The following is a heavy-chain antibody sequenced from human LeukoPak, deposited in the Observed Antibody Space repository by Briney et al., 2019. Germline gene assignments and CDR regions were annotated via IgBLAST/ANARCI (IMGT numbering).Heavy chain of an antibody. CDR1: GSTFSSYA. J-gene: IGHJ4*02. D-gene: IGHD6-6*01. Sequence: GGSLRLSCAASGSTFSSYAMSWVRQAPGKGLEWVSAISGSGGSTYYADSVKGRFTISRDNARNSLYLQMNTLRAEDTAVYFCARDLRSSPISFDYWGQGTLVTVSS. V-gene: IGHV3-23*01. CDR2: ISGSGGST. CDR3: ARDLRSSPISFDY.